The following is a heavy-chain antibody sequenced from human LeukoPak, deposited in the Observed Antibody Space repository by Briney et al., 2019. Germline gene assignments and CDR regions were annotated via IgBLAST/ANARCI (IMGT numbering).Heavy chain of an antibody. CDR1: GGSISSGGYY. J-gene: IGHJ4*02. D-gene: IGHD3-22*01. CDR2: IYYSGST. V-gene: IGHV4-31*03. Sequence: SETRSLTGTVSGGSISSGGYYWSWIRQHPGKGLEWIGYIYYSGSTYYNPSLKSRVTISVDTSKNQFSLKLSSVTAADTAVYYCARVGYYYDSSGYYPDYWGQGTLVTVSS. CDR3: ARVGYYYDSSGYYPDY.